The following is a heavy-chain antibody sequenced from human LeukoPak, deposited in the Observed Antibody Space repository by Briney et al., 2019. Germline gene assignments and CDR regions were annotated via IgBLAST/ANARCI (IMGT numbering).Heavy chain of an antibody. V-gene: IGHV1-18*01. D-gene: IGHD4-17*01. J-gene: IGHJ6*02. CDR2: ISAYNGNT. Sequence: ASVKVSCKASGYTFTSYGISWVRQAPGQGLEWMGWISAYNGNTNYAQKLQGRVTMTTGTSTSTAYMELRSLRSDDTAVYYCARDGSLYGDSRYYYGMDVWGQGTTVTVSS. CDR1: GYTFTSYG. CDR3: ARDGSLYGDSRYYYGMDV.